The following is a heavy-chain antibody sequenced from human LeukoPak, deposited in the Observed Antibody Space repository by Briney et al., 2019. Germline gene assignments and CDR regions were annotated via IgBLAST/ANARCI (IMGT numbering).Heavy chain of an antibody. D-gene: IGHD2-15*01. CDR2: INSDGSDI. Sequence: GGSLRLSCAASGFTFSSYWMHWVRQAPGKGLVWVSNINSDGSDIKYADSVKGRFTISRDNAKNTLYLQMNSLRVEDTAVYYCARVTVVAATSYWGQGTLVTVSS. CDR3: ARVTVVAATSY. V-gene: IGHV3-74*03. J-gene: IGHJ4*02. CDR1: GFTFSSYW.